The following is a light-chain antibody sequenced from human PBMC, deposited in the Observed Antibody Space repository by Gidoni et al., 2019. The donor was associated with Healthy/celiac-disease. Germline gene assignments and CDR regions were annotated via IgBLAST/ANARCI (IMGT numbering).Light chain of an antibody. CDR1: QSVLYSSNNKNY. CDR2: WAS. J-gene: IGKJ2*01. V-gene: IGKV4-1*01. Sequence: IVMTQSPDSLAVSLGARATINCKSSQSVLYSSNNKNYLAWYQQKPGQPPKLLIYWASTRESGVPDRFSGSGSGTDFTLTSSSLQAEDGAVYYCQQYYSTPGTFGQGTKLEIK. CDR3: QQYYSTPGT.